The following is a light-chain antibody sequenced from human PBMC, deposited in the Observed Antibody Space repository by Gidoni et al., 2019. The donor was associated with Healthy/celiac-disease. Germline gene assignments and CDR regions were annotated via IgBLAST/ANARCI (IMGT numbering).Light chain of an antibody. J-gene: IGKJ1*01. CDR3: QQYGSSLTWT. Sequence: EIVLTQSPGTLCLSPGERATLSCRASQSVSSSYIAWYQQKPGQAPRLLIYGASSRATGIPDRCSGSGSETDFTLTISRLEPEDFAVYYCQQYGSSLTWTFGQGTKVEIK. CDR2: GAS. V-gene: IGKV3-20*01. CDR1: QSVSSSY.